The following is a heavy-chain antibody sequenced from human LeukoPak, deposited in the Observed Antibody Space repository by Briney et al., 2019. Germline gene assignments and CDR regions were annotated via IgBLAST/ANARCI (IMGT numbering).Heavy chain of an antibody. CDR2: ISGSGGST. CDR3: AKGAEEGVVITAVYYYYMDV. D-gene: IGHD3-22*01. Sequence: GGSLLLSCAASGFTFSSYAMSWVRQAPGKGLEWVSAISGSGGSTYYADSVKGRFTISRDNSKNTLFLQMNGLRPEDTAVYYCAKGAEEGVVITAVYYYYMDVWGKGTTVTISS. CDR1: GFTFSSYA. J-gene: IGHJ6*03. V-gene: IGHV3-23*01.